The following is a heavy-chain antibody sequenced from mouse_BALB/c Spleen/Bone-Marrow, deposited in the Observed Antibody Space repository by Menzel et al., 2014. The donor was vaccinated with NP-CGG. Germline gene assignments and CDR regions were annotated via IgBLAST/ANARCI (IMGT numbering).Heavy chain of an antibody. CDR2: IFPGDSTT. D-gene: IGHD1-2*01. J-gene: IGHJ1*01. Sequence: QVQLQQSGVELVKPGASVKLSCKASGNTFTSYDINWVRQRPEQGLEWIGWIFPGDSTTKYNEKFKGKATLSTDKSSSTVHMQLSRLTPEDSAVYFCVRSRLRDWYFDVWGAGTTVTIPS. CDR3: VRSRLRDWYFDV. CDR1: GNTFTSYD. V-gene: IGHV1-85*01.